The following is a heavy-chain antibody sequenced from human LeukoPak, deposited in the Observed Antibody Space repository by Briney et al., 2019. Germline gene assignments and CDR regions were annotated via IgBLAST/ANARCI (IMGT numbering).Heavy chain of an antibody. CDR2: FDPEDGET. Sequence: EASVKVSCKVSGYTLTELSMHWVRQAPGKGLEWMGGFDPEDGETIYAQKFQGRVTMTEDTSTVTAYMELSSLRSEDTAVYYCATGPVDYYMDVWGKGTTVTISS. CDR1: GYTLTELS. CDR3: ATGPVDYYMDV. J-gene: IGHJ6*03. V-gene: IGHV1-24*01.